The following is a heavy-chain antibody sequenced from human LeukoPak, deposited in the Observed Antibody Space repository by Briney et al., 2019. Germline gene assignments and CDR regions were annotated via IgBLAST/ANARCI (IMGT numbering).Heavy chain of an antibody. D-gene: IGHD6-19*01. CDR2: ISYDGNNQ. J-gene: IGHJ4*02. V-gene: IGHV3-30*18. CDR1: GFTFSSYG. Sequence: TGGSLRLSCAASGFTFSSYGMHWVRQAPGKGLEWVALISYDGNNQYYPDSVKGRFTISRDNSKNTLYLQMNSLRAEDTAVYYCAKEDVGGWHGIDYWGQGTLVTVSS. CDR3: AKEDVGGWHGIDY.